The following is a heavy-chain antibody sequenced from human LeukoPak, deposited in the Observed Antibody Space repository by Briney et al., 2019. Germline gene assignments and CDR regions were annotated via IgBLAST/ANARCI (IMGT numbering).Heavy chain of an antibody. Sequence: GGSLSLSCAASGFRFTSYSMNWVRQAPGKGLEWVSSISSSSSYIDYADSLKGRFTISRDNAKNSLYLQMNSLRAEDTAVYYCARAIYDGFDIWGQGKMVTVSS. CDR1: GFRFTSYS. D-gene: IGHD5-24*01. V-gene: IGHV3-21*04. CDR2: ISSSSSYI. CDR3: ARAIYDGFDI. J-gene: IGHJ3*02.